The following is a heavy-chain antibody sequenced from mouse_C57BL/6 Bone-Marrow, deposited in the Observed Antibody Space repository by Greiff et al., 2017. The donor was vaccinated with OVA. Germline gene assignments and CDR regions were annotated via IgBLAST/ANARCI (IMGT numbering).Heavy chain of an antibody. Sequence: VMLVESGPGLVQPSQSLSITCTVSGFSLTSYGVHWVRQSPGKGLEWLGVIWSGGSTDYNAAFISRLSISKDNSKSQVFFKMNSLQADDTAIYYCARNGYYDYDEGFDYWGQGTTLTVSS. D-gene: IGHD2-4*01. CDR1: GFSLTSYG. CDR3: ARNGYYDYDEGFDY. CDR2: IWSGGST. J-gene: IGHJ2*01. V-gene: IGHV2-2*01.